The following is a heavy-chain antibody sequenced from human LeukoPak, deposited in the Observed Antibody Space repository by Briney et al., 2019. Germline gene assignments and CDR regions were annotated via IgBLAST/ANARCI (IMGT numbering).Heavy chain of an antibody. V-gene: IGHV1-18*01. J-gene: IGHJ4*02. CDR2: ISAYNGNT. CDR3: ARGLYTMIRGVIVV. Sequence: GASVKVSCKASGYTFTSYGISWVRQAPGQGLEWMGWISAYNGNTNYAQKFQGRVTMTRNTSISTAYMELSSLRSEDTAVYYCARGLYTMIRGVIVVWGQGTLVTVSS. D-gene: IGHD3-10*01. CDR1: GYTFTSYG.